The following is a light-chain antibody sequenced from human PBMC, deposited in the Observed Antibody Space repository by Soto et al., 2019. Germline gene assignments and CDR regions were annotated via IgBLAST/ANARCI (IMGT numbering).Light chain of an antibody. CDR2: EDN. V-gene: IGLV6-57*02. Sequence: NFMLTQPHSASESPGKTVTISCTGSSGSIASNYVQWYQQRPGSAPTTVIYEDNQRPSGVPDRFSGSIDSSSNSASLTISGLKTEDEADYYCQSYDSSNHGVFGGGTKVTVL. J-gene: IGLJ3*02. CDR1: SGSIASNY. CDR3: QSYDSSNHGV.